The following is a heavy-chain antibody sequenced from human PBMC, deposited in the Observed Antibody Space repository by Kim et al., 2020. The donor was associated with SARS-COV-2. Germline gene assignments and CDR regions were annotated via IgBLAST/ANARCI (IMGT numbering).Heavy chain of an antibody. V-gene: IGHV4-61*01. Sequence: SETLSLTCTVSGDSVSSGSYYWSWLRQPPGKGLEWIGYIYYSGSTNYNPSLKSRVTISVDTSKNQFSLKLSSVTAADTAVYYCARQWIQLEFDYWGQGTLVTVSS. CDR2: IYYSGST. D-gene: IGHD5-18*01. CDR1: GDSVSSGSYY. CDR3: ARQWIQLEFDY. J-gene: IGHJ4*02.